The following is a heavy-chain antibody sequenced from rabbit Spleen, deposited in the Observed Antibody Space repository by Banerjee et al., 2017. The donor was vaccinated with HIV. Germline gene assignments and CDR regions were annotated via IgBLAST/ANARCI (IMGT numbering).Heavy chain of an antibody. Sequence: QSLEESGGDLVKPEGALILTCTASGFSFGDSYVMSWVRQAPGKGLEWIDCINAASGIPDYASWAEGRFTISGTSSTTVSLRMTSLTAADRATYFCARDFVDVIDWNVSLWGPGTLVTVS. V-gene: IGHV1S40*01. CDR3: ARDFVDVIDWNVSL. J-gene: IGHJ4*01. D-gene: IGHD1-1*01. CDR2: INAASGIP. CDR1: GFSFGDSYV.